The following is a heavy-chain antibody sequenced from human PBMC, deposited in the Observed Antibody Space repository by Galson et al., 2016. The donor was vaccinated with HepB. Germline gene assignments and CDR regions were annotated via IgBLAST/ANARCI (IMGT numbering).Heavy chain of an antibody. V-gene: IGHV6-1*01. J-gene: IGHJ6*02. CDR2: TYYRSKWYN. CDR1: GDSVSSNSAA. D-gene: IGHD3-16*01. Sequence: CAISGDSVSSNSAAWNWIRQSPSRGLEWLGRTYYRSKWYNDYAVSVKSRITINPDTSKNQFSLQLTSVTAADTAIYYCARDRPPHYGDYGVDVWGHGTTVTVSS. CDR3: ARDRPPHYGDYGVDV.